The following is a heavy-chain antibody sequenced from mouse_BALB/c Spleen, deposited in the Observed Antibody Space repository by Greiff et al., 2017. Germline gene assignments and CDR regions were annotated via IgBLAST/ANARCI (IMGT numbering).Heavy chain of an antibody. J-gene: IGHJ1*01. Sequence: VQLKESGGGLVQPGGSLKLSCAASGFDFSRYWMSWVRQAPGKGLEWIGEINPDSSTINYTPSLKDKFIISRDNAKNTLYLQMSKVRSEDTALYYCARPGYGSSYGWYFDVWGAGTTVTVSS. CDR1: GFDFSRYW. CDR3: ARPGYGSSYGWYFDV. CDR2: INPDSSTI. D-gene: IGHD1-1*01. V-gene: IGHV4-1*02.